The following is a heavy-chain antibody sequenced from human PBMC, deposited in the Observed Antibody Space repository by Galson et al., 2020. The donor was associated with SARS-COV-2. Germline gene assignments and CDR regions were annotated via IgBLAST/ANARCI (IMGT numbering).Heavy chain of an antibody. Sequence: SVKVSCKASGGTFSSYAISWVRQAPGQGLEWMGGIIPIFGTANYAQKFQGRVTITTDTSTSTAYMELRSLRSDDTAVYYCARHNWNDVDWFDPWGQGTLVTVSS. CDR2: IIPIFGTA. J-gene: IGHJ5*02. D-gene: IGHD1-20*01. CDR1: GGTFSSYA. V-gene: IGHV1-69*05. CDR3: ARHNWNDVDWFDP.